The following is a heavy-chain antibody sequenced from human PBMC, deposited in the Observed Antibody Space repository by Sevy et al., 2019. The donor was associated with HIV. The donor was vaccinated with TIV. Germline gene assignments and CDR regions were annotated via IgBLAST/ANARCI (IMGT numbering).Heavy chain of an antibody. V-gene: IGHV3-33*01. Sequence: GGSLRLSCVASGFIFSTYGMHWVRQAPGKGLEWVAVIWYDGINKDYADSVKGRFIFSRDNSKNTMYLEMDSLRAEDTAVYYCARDSRNGLDPWGQGALVTVSS. CDR2: IWYDGINK. D-gene: IGHD2-8*01. CDR1: GFIFSTYG. CDR3: ARDSRNGLDP. J-gene: IGHJ5*02.